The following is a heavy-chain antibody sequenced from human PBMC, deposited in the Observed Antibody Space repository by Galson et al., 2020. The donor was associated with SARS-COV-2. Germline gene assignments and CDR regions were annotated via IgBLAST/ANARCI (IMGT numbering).Heavy chain of an antibody. CDR2: INPSGGST. D-gene: IGHD6-19*01. CDR3: ARDLPRSSGWGVNYDYGMDG. CDR1: GYTFTSYY. Sequence: GESLKISCKASGYTFTSYYMHWVRQAPGQGLEWMGIINPSGGSTSYAQKFQGRVTMTRDTSTSTVYMELSSLRSEDTAVYYCARDLPRSSGWGVNYDYGMDGWGQGTTVTVSS. J-gene: IGHJ6*02. V-gene: IGHV1-46*01.